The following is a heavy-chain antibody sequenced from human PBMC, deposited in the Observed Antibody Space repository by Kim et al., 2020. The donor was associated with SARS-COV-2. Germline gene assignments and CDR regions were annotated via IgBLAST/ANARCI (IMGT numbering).Heavy chain of an antibody. CDR3: ARDLQQQLVAVENWFDP. CDR1: GFTFDDYG. J-gene: IGHJ5*02. D-gene: IGHD6-13*01. V-gene: IGHV3-20*04. Sequence: GGSLRLSCAASGFTFDDYGMSWVRQAPGKGLEWVSGINWNGGSTGYADSVKGRFTISRDNAKNSLYLQMNSLRAEDTALYYCARDLQQQLVAVENWFDPWGQGTLVTVSS. CDR2: INWNGGST.